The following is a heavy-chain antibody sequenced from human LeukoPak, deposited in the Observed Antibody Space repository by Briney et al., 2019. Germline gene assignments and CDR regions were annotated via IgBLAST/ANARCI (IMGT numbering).Heavy chain of an antibody. D-gene: IGHD1-26*01. J-gene: IGHJ4*02. V-gene: IGHV3-64*01. CDR1: GFTFSSYT. CDR2: ISSNGDNT. CDR3: ARAPREGFSGSYHDY. Sequence: RGSLRLSCAASGFTFSSYTMHWVRQAPGKGLEYVSAISSNGDNTYYANSVKGRFTISRDNSKNTLYLQMASLRGEDTAVYYCARAPREGFSGSYHDYWGQGTPVTVSS.